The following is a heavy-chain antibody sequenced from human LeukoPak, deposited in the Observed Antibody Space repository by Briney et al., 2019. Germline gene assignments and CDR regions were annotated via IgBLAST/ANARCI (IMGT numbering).Heavy chain of an antibody. CDR1: GFTFSSYA. J-gene: IGHJ6*03. CDR3: AKGGYSNGRYYYYYMDV. CDR2: ISYDGSNK. V-gene: IGHV3-30*04. D-gene: IGHD5-18*01. Sequence: GGSLRLSCAASGFTFSSYAMHWVRQAPGKGLEWVAVISYDGSNKYYADSVKGRFTISRDNSKNTLYLQMNSLRAEDTAVYYCAKGGYSNGRYYYYYMDVWGEGTTVTVSS.